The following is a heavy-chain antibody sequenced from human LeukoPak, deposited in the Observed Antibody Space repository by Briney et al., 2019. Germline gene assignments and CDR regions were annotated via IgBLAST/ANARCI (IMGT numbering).Heavy chain of an antibody. Sequence: GGSLRLSCAASGFTVSSNYMSWVRQAPGKGLEWVSVIYSGGSTYYADSVKGRFAISRHNSKNTLYLQMNSLRAEDTAVYYCAREHWEYYFDYWGQGTLVTVSS. V-gene: IGHV3-53*04. CDR3: AREHWEYYFDY. J-gene: IGHJ4*02. CDR2: IYSGGST. D-gene: IGHD1-26*01. CDR1: GFTVSSNY.